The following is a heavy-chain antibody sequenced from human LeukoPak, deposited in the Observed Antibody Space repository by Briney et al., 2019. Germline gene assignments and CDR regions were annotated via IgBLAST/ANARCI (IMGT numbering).Heavy chain of an antibody. D-gene: IGHD3-10*01. CDR2: ISGSGGST. V-gene: IGHV3-23*01. CDR1: GFTFSSYG. J-gene: IGHJ4*02. CDR3: AKANALLLWFGELLSSFDY. Sequence: PGRSLRLSCAASGFTFSSYGMHWVRQAPGKGLEWVSAISGSGGSTYYADSVKGRFTISRDNSKNTLYLQMNSLRAEDTAVYYCAKANALLLWFGELLSSFDYWGQGTLVTVSS.